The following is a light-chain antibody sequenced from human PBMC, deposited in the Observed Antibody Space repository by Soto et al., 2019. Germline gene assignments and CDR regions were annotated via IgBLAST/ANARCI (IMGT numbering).Light chain of an antibody. J-gene: IGKJ1*01. Sequence: DIQMTQSPSSLSASVGDRVTITCRASQSVSTYVNWYQHNPGRAPKLLIYGASSLQSGVPSRFSGSGSGTDFTLTTNSLQPEDFATYYCQQTYTYRTFGQGTKVDIK. CDR3: QQTYTYRT. V-gene: IGKV1-39*01. CDR2: GAS. CDR1: QSVSTY.